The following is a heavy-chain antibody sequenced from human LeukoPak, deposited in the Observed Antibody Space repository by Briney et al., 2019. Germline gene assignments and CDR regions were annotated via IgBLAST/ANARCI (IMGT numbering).Heavy chain of an antibody. CDR1: GFNFSHYI. V-gene: IGHV3-23*01. J-gene: IGHJ4*02. D-gene: IGHD3-22*01. CDR2: IKYSGDSGDSK. CDR3: AKDHDNCGYPTSDY. Sequence: GGFLRLSCVASGFNFSHYIMTWVRQAPGKGLEWVSTIKYSGDSGDSKYYADSVEGRFTISRDNSKNTLYLQMHNLRVEDTAVYFCAKDHDNCGYPTSDYWGQGTLVTVSS.